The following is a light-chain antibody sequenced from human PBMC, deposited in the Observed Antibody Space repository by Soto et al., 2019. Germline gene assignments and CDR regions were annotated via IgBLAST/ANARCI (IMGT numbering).Light chain of an antibody. CDR3: QHRGKWPPVFT. CDR1: QGISSY. J-gene: IGKJ3*01. Sequence: DIQLTQSPSFLSASVGDRVTITCRASQGISSYLAWYQQKPGKAPKLLLYAASTLQSGVPLRFSGSGSGTEFTLTISSLQPEDFATYYCQHRGKWPPVFTFGPGTKVDIK. CDR2: AAS. V-gene: IGKV1-9*01.